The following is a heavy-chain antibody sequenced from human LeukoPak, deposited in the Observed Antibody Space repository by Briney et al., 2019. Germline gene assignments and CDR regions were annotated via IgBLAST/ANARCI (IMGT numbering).Heavy chain of an antibody. Sequence: PSETLSLTCTVSGGSTSTYYWNWIRQPAGKGLEWIGRIYTSGNTNYNPSLKSRVTMSVDTSKNQFSLKLSSVTAADTAVYYCARLAGTDAFDVWGQGTMVTVSS. D-gene: IGHD6-19*01. CDR2: IYTSGNT. V-gene: IGHV4-4*07. J-gene: IGHJ3*01. CDR3: ARLAGTDAFDV. CDR1: GGSTSTYY.